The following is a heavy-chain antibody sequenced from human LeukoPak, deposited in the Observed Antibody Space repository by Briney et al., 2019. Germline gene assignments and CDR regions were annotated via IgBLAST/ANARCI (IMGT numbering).Heavy chain of an antibody. D-gene: IGHD3-10*01. CDR1: GFTFSSYA. CDR2: ISYDGSNK. J-gene: IGHJ5*02. Sequence: GGSLRLSCAASGFTFSSYAMHWVRQAPGKGLEWVAVISYDGSNKYYADSVKGRFTISRDNSKNTLYLQMNSLRAEDTAVYYCARDLFITMVRGVIGPWGQGTLVTVSS. V-gene: IGHV3-30-3*01. CDR3: ARDLFITMVRGVIGP.